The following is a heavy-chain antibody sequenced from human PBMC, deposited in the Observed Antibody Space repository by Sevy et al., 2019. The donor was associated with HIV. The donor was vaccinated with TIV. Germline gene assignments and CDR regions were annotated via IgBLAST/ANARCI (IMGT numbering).Heavy chain of an antibody. CDR2: ISYDGSNK. Sequence: GGSLRLSCAASGFTFSSYAMHWVRQAPGKGLECVAVISYDGSNKYYADSVKGRFTISRDNSKNTLYLQMNSLRAEDTAVYYCARDQGVTMIVVVTYYFDYWGQGTLVTVSS. CDR1: GFTFSSYA. J-gene: IGHJ4*02. V-gene: IGHV3-30-3*01. D-gene: IGHD3-22*01. CDR3: ARDQGVTMIVVVTYYFDY.